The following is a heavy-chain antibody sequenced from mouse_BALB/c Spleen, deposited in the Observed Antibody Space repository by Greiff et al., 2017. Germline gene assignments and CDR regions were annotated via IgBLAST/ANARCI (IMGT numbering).Heavy chain of an antibody. V-gene: IGHV5-17*02. CDR3: ARDKYNYYAMDY. Sequence: EVQGVESGGGLVQPGGSRKLSCAASGFTFSSFGMHWVRQAPEKGLEWVAYISSGSSTIYYADTVKGRFTISRDNPKNTLFLQMTSLRSEDTAMYYCARDKYNYYAMDYWGQGTSVTVSS. CDR1: GFTFSSFG. D-gene: IGHD2-10*02. J-gene: IGHJ4*01. CDR2: ISSGSSTI.